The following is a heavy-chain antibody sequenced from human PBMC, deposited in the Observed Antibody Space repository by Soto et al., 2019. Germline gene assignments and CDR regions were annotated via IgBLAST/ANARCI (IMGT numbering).Heavy chain of an antibody. D-gene: IGHD2-2*01. Sequence: QVHLVQSEGEVKKPGASVKVSCKTSGYTFSDYGVSWVRQAPGQGLEWMGWINTFNGNTKYGQKFQGRVTLNIDTSTRTVFLELTSLKCDDAAVYYCARGFIPQNYWGQGTRVTVSS. CDR1: GYTFSDYG. CDR2: INTFNGNT. J-gene: IGHJ4*02. CDR3: ARGFIPQNY. V-gene: IGHV1-18*01.